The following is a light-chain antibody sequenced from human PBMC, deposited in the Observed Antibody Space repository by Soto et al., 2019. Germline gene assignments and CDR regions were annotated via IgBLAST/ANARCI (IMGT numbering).Light chain of an antibody. CDR3: QQRCNWPPIT. J-gene: IGKJ5*01. CDR1: QSVSSY. V-gene: IGKV3-11*01. Sequence: EIVLTQSPATLSLSPGERATLSCRASQSVSSYLVWYQQKPGQAPRLLIYDASNRATGIPARFSGSGSGTDFTLTISSLEPEDFAVYYCQQRCNWPPITFGQGTRLEIK. CDR2: DAS.